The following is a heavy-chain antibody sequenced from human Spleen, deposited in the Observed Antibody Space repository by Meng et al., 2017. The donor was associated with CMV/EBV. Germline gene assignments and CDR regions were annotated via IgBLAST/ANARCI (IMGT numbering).Heavy chain of an antibody. J-gene: IGHJ4*02. D-gene: IGHD3-3*01. V-gene: IGHV1-2*02. CDR3: ARPSSDFWSAYYTPFDS. CDR2: INPNTGGT. Sequence: FPFPGYYMPCVRPAPGQGLEWMGRINPNTGGTDYAQNFQGRVTMTRDTSISTAYMELSRLRSDDTAVYYCARPSSDFWSAYYTPFDSWGQGTLVTVSS. CDR1: FPFPGYY.